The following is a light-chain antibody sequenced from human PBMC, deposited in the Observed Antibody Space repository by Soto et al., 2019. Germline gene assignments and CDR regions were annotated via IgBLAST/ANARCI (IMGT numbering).Light chain of an antibody. CDR3: CSYAGSYTHYV. J-gene: IGLJ1*01. V-gene: IGLV2-11*01. Sequence: QSVLTQPRSVSGSPGQSITISRTGTSSDVGGYNYVSWYRQHPGKAPKLMIYDVSKRPSGVPDRFSGSKSGNTASLTISGLQAEDEADYYCCSYAGSYTHYVFGTGTKVTVL. CDR2: DVS. CDR1: SSDVGGYNY.